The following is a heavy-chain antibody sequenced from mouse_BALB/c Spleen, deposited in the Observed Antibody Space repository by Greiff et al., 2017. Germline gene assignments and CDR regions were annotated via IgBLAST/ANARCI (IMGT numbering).Heavy chain of an antibody. D-gene: IGHD2-2*01. CDR1: GFYFKDTY. Sequence: VQLQQSGAELVKPGASVKLSCTASGFYFKDTYMHWVKQRPEQGLEWIGRIDPANGNTKYDPKFQGKATITADTSSNTAYLQLSSLTSEDTAVYDWARAGYDDFDYWGQGTTLTVSS. CDR3: ARAGYDDFDY. CDR2: IDPANGNT. V-gene: IGHV14-3*02. J-gene: IGHJ2*01.